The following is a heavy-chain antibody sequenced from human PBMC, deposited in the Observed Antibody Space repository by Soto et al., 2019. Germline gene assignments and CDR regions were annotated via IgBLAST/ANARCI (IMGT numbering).Heavy chain of an antibody. CDR3: ARVIIGGPVVTARGAFDY. Sequence: SVKVSCKASGGTFTSYGISWARQAPGQGLEWMGGIIPILGKTHFAQKIQGRVTITADESTSTAYMELTSLKAEDTAMYYCARVIIGGPVVTARGAFDYWGQGTMVTVSS. CDR1: GGTFTSYG. V-gene: IGHV1-69*10. D-gene: IGHD2-15*01. J-gene: IGHJ4*02. CDR2: IIPILGKT.